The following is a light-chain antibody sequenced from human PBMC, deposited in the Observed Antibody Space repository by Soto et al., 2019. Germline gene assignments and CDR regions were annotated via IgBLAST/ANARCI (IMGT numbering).Light chain of an antibody. V-gene: IGKV3-11*01. CDR3: QQRHMWPIT. Sequence: VVLTQSPVTVSLSPGERATLSCRASQSFRGLLAWYQQKPGQAPRLVSYDAYNRATGIPPRFSGSGSGTDFTLTISSLEPEDSEVYYCQQRHMWPITFGQGTRLEIK. J-gene: IGKJ5*01. CDR1: QSFRGL. CDR2: DAY.